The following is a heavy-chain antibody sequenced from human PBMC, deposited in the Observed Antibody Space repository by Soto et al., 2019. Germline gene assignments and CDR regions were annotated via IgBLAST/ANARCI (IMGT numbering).Heavy chain of an antibody. D-gene: IGHD3-10*01. CDR2: VNHDGGET. V-gene: IGHV3-7*01. J-gene: IGHJ4*02. CDR3: ARAGTPGSVDY. Sequence: PGGSLRLSCAASRFTFDYYWMSWVRQAPGKGLEWVANVNHDGGETYYVDSVKGRFTISRDNAKNSLFLQMSSLRVEDTAVYYCARAGTPGSVDYWGQGTLVTVSS. CDR1: RFTFDYYW.